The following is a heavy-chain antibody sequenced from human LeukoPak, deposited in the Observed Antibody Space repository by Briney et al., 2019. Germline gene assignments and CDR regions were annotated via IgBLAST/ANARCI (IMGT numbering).Heavy chain of an antibody. V-gene: IGHV1-2*02. Sequence: ASVKVSCKASGYFFKGYYIHWVRQAPGQDLEWMGWINPGSGGTKYAQMFQGSLTLTRDTSISTAYMELTSLTSDDAAVYYCARGRHFDSGGYYAAFYFDLWGQGTLVTVSS. CDR1: GYFFKGYY. CDR2: INPGSGGT. J-gene: IGHJ4*02. CDR3: ARGRHFDSGGYYAAFYFDL. D-gene: IGHD3-22*01.